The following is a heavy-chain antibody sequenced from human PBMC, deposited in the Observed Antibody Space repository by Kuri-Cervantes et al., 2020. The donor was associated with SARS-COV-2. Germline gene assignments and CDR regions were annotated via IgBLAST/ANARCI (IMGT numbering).Heavy chain of an antibody. CDR1: GYTFTDYY. V-gene: IGHV1-2*04. J-gene: IGHJ3*02. CDR3: ARSTAFRRLVVISQGGAFDI. Sequence: SVKVPCKACGYTFTDYYMHWVRQAPGQGLEWMGWIKPNSGGTNYAQKFQGWVTMTRDTSISTVDMELSRLRSDDTAVYYCARSTAFRRLVVISQGGAFDIWGQGTMVTVSS. D-gene: IGHD3-22*01. CDR2: IKPNSGGT.